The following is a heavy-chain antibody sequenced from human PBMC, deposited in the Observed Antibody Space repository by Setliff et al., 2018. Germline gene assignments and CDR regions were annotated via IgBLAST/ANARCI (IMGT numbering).Heavy chain of an antibody. CDR1: GDSISNTGYY. D-gene: IGHD3-22*01. Sequence: SETLSLTCIVAGDSISNTGYYWGWIRQPPGKGLEWIGRIYNSGTTNYNPSLKSRVTISQDRSENQFSLTLSSVTAADTAVYYCARGRYYESNSYYFPFDFWGQGMLVTVSS. CDR2: IYNSGTT. V-gene: IGHV4-39*07. CDR3: ARGRYYESNSYYFPFDF. J-gene: IGHJ4*02.